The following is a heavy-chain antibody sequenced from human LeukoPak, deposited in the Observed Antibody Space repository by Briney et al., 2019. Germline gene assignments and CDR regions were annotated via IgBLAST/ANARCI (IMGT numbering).Heavy chain of an antibody. D-gene: IGHD1-26*01. Sequence: GRSLRLSCAASGFTFSSYAMHWVRQAPGKGLEWVAVISYDGSYKSYADSVKGRFTISRDNSKNTLSLQMNSLRAEDTAVYYCARSGSYRDYFDYWGQGTLVTVSS. CDR2: ISYDGSYK. CDR3: ARSGSYRDYFDY. V-gene: IGHV3-30*04. CDR1: GFTFSSYA. J-gene: IGHJ4*02.